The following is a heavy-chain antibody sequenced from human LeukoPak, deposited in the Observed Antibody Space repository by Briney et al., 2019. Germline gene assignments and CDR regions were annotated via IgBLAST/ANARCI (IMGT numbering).Heavy chain of an antibody. CDR3: ARGALITIFGVVIMGAQGPYFDY. CDR2: IYTSGST. V-gene: IGHV4-61*02. CDR1: GGSISSGSYY. D-gene: IGHD3-3*01. J-gene: IGHJ4*02. Sequence: PSETLSLTCTVSGGSISSGSYYWSWIRQPAGKGLEWIGRIYTSGSTNYNPSLKSRVTISADMSKNQFSLKLSSVTAADTAVYYCARGALITIFGVVIMGAQGPYFDYWGQGTLVTVSS.